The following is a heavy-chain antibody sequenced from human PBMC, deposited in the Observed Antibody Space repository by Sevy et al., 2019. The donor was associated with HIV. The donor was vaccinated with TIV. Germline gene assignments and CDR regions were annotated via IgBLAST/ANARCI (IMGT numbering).Heavy chain of an antibody. V-gene: IGHV3-7*01. CDR2: KNQEMREK. Sequence: GGSLRLSFPASGSRFGGYWLTWVRQPPGKGLRGVAKKNQEMREKYFADSVKGRLTISRDNARNSLYRQMESLRAEDTAVYYCARAQQVTMLVVIGGLYFDFWGQGTLVTVSS. D-gene: IGHD3-22*01. J-gene: IGHJ4*02. CDR3: ARAQQVTMLVVIGGLYFDF. CDR1: GSRFGGYW.